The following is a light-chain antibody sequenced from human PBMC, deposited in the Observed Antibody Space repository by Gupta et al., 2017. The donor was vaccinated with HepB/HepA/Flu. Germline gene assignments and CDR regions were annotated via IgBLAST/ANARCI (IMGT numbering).Light chain of an antibody. CDR3: SSFKTGRTLLV. J-gene: IGLJ3*02. V-gene: IGLV2-14*03. CDR1: SGDVGGFNS. CDR2: DVT. Sequence: QSALTQPASVSGSPGQSITISCTGSSGDVGGFNSVSWYQQYPGRAPKLLIYDVTNRPSGVSYRFSGSKSGNTASLTISGLQAEDDADYYCSSFKTGRTLLVFGGGTKVTVL.